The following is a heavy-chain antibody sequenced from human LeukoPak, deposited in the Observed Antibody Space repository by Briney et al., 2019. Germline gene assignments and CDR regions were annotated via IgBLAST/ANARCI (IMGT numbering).Heavy chain of an antibody. Sequence: GESLQISCKGSGYSFTSYWIGWVRQMPGKGLEWMGIIYPGDSDTRYSPSFQGQVTISADKSISTAYLQWSSLKASDTAMYYCARVHSSGWYYFDYWGQGTLVTVSP. D-gene: IGHD6-19*01. CDR2: IYPGDSDT. CDR3: ARVHSSGWYYFDY. V-gene: IGHV5-51*01. CDR1: GYSFTSYW. J-gene: IGHJ4*02.